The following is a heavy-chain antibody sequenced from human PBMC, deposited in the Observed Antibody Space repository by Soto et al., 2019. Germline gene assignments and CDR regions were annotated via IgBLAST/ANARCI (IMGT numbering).Heavy chain of an antibody. CDR1: GGSISSYY. V-gene: IGHV4-59*01. CDR3: ARELTFGRPIKTNWFDP. CDR2: IYYSGST. D-gene: IGHD3-10*01. Sequence: SETLSLTCTVSGGSISSYYWSWIRQPPGKGLEWIGYIYYSGSTNYNPSLKSRVTISVDTSKNQFSLKLSSVTAADTAVYYCARELTFGRPIKTNWFDPWGQGTLVTVSS. J-gene: IGHJ5*02.